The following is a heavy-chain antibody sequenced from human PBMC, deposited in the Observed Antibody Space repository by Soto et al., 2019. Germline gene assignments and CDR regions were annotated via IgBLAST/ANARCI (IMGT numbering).Heavy chain of an antibody. CDR3: ARNRYYSDRNAYFQNLDL. CDR2: IIPLLNTR. V-gene: IGHV1-69*13. J-gene: IGHJ5*02. D-gene: IGHD3-22*01. CDR1: GDTFSTYG. Sequence: SVKVSCKASGDTFSTYGITWVRQAPGQGLEWVGGIIPLLNTRNSAQKLQGRVTISVDESANTAYMELISLKSDDTAVYFCARNRYYSDRNAYFQNLDLWGQGTLVTVSS.